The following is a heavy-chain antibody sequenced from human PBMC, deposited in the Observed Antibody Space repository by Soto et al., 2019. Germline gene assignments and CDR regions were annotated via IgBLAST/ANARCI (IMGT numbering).Heavy chain of an antibody. J-gene: IGHJ6*02. D-gene: IGHD4-17*01. CDR3: ARLPLGHGDTPHYYGMDV. CDR2: ISAYNGNT. V-gene: IGHV1-18*01. CDR1: GYTFTSYG. Sequence: QVQLVQSGAEVKKPGASVKVSCKASGYTFTSYGISWVRQAPGQGLEWMGWISAYNGNTNYAQKLQGRVTMTTDTSTSTAYMELRSLRSDDTAVHYCARLPLGHGDTPHYYGMDVWGQGTTVTVSS.